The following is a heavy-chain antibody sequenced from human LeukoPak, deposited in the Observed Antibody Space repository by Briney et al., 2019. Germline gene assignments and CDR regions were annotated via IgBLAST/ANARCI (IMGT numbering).Heavy chain of an antibody. CDR3: ADYYYSKDAFDI. J-gene: IGHJ3*02. CDR1: GVSISSSNSY. V-gene: IGHV4-39*07. CDR2: IYYSGNT. D-gene: IGHD3-10*01. Sequence: PSETLSLTCTVSGVSISSSNSYWGWIRQPPGKGLEWIGSIYYSGNTYYNPSLKSRVTISVDTSKNQFSLKLSSVTAADTAVYYCADYYYSKDAFDIWGQGTMVTVSS.